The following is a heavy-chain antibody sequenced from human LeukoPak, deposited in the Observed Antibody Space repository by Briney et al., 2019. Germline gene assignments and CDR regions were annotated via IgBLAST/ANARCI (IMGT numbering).Heavy chain of an antibody. CDR2: IYYSGSI. CDR1: GGSISSGGYY. D-gene: IGHD3-22*01. Sequence: SETLSLTCTVSGGSISSGGYYWSWIRQHPGKGLEWIGYIYYSGSIYYNPSLKSRVTISVDTSKNQFSLKLSSVTAADTAVYYCARSFYDSSFKYGYYYYYMDVWGKGTTVTVSS. J-gene: IGHJ6*03. V-gene: IGHV4-31*03. CDR3: ARSFYDSSFKYGYYYYYMDV.